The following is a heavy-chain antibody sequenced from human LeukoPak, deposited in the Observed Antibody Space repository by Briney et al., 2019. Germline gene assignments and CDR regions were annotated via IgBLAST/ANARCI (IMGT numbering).Heavy chain of an antibody. CDR1: GGSISSSSYY. J-gene: IGHJ4*02. CDR3: ARIAVAGTIAY. Sequence: SETLSLTCTVSGGSISSSSYYWGWIRQPPGKGLEWIGSIYYSGSTYYNPSLKSRVTISVDTSKNQFSLKLSSVTAADTAVYYCARIAVAGTIAYWGQGTLVTVSS. V-gene: IGHV4-39*07. D-gene: IGHD6-19*01. CDR2: IYYSGST.